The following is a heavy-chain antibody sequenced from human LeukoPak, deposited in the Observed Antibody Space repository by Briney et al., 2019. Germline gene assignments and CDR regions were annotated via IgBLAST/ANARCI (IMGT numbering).Heavy chain of an antibody. Sequence: GGSLRLSCAASGFTFSTYWMHWVRQAPGKGLVWVSRINRDASSIAYADSVQGRFTISRDNSKNTLYLQMNSLRPEDTAIYYCATSGLSRFGFWGQGTLVTVSS. D-gene: IGHD2/OR15-2a*01. V-gene: IGHV3-74*01. J-gene: IGHJ4*02. CDR3: ATSGLSRFGF. CDR1: GFTFSTYW. CDR2: INRDASSI.